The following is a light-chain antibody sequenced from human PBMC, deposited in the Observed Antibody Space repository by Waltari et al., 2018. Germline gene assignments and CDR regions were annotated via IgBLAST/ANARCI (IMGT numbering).Light chain of an antibody. CDR1: QSVSSSY. Sequence: EIVLPQSPGTLSLSPGERATLSCRASQSVSSSYLAWYQQKPGQAPRLLIYGASSRATGIPDRFSGSGSGTDFTLTISRLEPEDFAVYYCQQYGSSPRTFGQGTKVEIK. CDR2: GAS. V-gene: IGKV3-20*01. J-gene: IGKJ1*01. CDR3: QQYGSSPRT.